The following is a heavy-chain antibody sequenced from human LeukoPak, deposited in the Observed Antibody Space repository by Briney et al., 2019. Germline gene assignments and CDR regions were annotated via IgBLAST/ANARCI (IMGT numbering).Heavy chain of an antibody. CDR2: IYYSGST. D-gene: IGHD5-24*01. V-gene: IGHV4-31*03. J-gene: IGHJ4*02. CDR1: GGSISSGGYY. CDR3: ARGGGDVYNVFDY. Sequence: SETLSLTCTVSGGSISSGGYYWSWLRQHPGKGLEWIGYIYYSGSTYYNPSLKSRVTISVDTSKNQFSLKVSSVSAADTAVYYCARGGGDVYNVFDYWGQGTLVTVSS.